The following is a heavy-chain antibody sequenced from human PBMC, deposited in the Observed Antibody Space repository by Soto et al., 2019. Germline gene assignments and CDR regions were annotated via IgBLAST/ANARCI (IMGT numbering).Heavy chain of an antibody. CDR3: ARRWEYHYDSSGYYFDY. J-gene: IGHJ4*02. CDR1: GYSFTSYW. CDR2: IYPGDSDT. Sequence: GESLKISCEGSGYSFTSYWIGWVRQMPGKGLEWMGIIYPGDSDTRYSPSFQGQVTISADKSINTAYLQWSSLKASDTAMYYCARRWEYHYDSSGYYFDYWGQGTLVTVSS. D-gene: IGHD3-22*01. V-gene: IGHV5-51*01.